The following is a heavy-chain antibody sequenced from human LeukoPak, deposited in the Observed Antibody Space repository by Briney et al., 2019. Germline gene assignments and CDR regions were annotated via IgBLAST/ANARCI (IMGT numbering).Heavy chain of an antibody. CDR2: IKQDGSEK. J-gene: IGHJ4*02. CDR3: AIRGYYDSSGYYFDDY. CDR1: GFTFSSYW. V-gene: IGHV3-7*01. Sequence: PGGSLRLSCAASGFTFSSYWMSWVRQAPGKGLEWVANIKQDGSEKYYVDSVKGRFTISRDNAKNSLYLQMNSLRAEYTAVYYCAIRGYYDSSGYYFDDYWGQGTLVTVSS. D-gene: IGHD3-22*01.